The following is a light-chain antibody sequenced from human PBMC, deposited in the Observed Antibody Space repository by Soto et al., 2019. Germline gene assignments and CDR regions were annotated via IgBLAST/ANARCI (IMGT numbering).Light chain of an antibody. CDR3: QQFSSYPLT. V-gene: IGKV4-1*01. CDR1: QRLLYSSNNKNY. J-gene: IGKJ4*01. Sequence: IVMTHSPDSLAVSLGERATINCKSSQRLLYSSNNKNYLAWYQQKPGQAPRLLIYDASSRATGIPDRFSGGGSGTDFTLTISRLEPEDFAVYYCQQFSSYPLTFGGGTKVDIK. CDR2: DAS.